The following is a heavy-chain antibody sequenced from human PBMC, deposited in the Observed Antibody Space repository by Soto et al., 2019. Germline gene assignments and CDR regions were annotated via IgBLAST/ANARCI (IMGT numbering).Heavy chain of an antibody. CDR2: IYYSGST. CDR1: GGSMNDYY. J-gene: IGHJ6*02. D-gene: IGHD6-13*01. V-gene: IGHV4-59*01. Sequence: TLSLTCTVSGGSMNDYYWSWIRQPPGKGLEWIGYIYYSGSTNYNPSLKSRVTISVDTSKNQFSLKLSSVTAADTAVYYCARAGSSWSYYYGMDVWGQGTTVTVSS. CDR3: ARAGSSWSYYYGMDV.